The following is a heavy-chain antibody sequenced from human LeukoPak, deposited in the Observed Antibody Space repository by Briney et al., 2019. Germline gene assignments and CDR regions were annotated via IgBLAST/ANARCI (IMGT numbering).Heavy chain of an antibody. CDR3: ARDLGNWGWNDF. D-gene: IGHD7-27*01. Sequence: PGRSLRLSCAASGFTFSSYVMHWVRQAPGKGLEWVAVIWYDGFNKYYADSVKGQFTISRDNSKNTLYLQMNSLRAEDTAVYYCARDLGNWGWNDFWGQGTLVTVSS. CDR2: IWYDGFNK. CDR1: GFTFSSYV. V-gene: IGHV3-33*01. J-gene: IGHJ4*02.